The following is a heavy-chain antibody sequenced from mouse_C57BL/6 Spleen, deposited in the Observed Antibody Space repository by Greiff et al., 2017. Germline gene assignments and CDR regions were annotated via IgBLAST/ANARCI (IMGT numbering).Heavy chain of an antibody. CDR2: ISYDGSN. V-gene: IGHV3-6*01. D-gene: IGHD2-4*01. CDR1: GYSITSGYY. Sequence: EVKLQESGPGLVKPSQSLSLTCSVTGYSITSGYYWNWIRQFPGNKLEWMGYISYDGSNNYNPSLKNRISITRDTSKNQFFLKLNSVTTEDTATYYCARDDDYDAWFAYWGQGTLVTVSA. J-gene: IGHJ3*01. CDR3: ARDDDYDAWFAY.